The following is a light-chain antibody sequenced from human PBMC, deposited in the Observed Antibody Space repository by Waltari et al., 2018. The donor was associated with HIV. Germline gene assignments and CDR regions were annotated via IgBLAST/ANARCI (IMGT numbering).Light chain of an antibody. Sequence: DIQMTQSPSSLSASVGDRVTITCRASQSITNYLNWYQQKPGKAPKLLIHTASSLQSGVPSRFTGSGSGTDFTLTISSLQPEDFATYYCQQSYNVPRFTFGPGTKVEIK. CDR2: TAS. CDR3: QQSYNVPRFT. CDR1: QSITNY. J-gene: IGKJ3*01. V-gene: IGKV1-39*01.